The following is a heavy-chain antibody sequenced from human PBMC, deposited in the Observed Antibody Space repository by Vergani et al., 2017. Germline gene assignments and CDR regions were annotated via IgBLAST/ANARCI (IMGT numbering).Heavy chain of an antibody. V-gene: IGHV3-23*01. J-gene: IGHJ3*02. CDR3: ARGHRDYNNYPGTFDI. CDR1: GFPFSSHG. D-gene: IGHD5-24*01. Sequence: EAQLLESGGGLVQPGGSLRLSCVAPGFPFSSHGMSWVRQTPGKGPEWVSCISSGGDYTYYSDSVKGRFSVSRDNSKNTLYLQINSLRAEDTAVYFCARGHRDYNNYPGTFDIWGQGSMVTVSS. CDR2: ISSGGDYT.